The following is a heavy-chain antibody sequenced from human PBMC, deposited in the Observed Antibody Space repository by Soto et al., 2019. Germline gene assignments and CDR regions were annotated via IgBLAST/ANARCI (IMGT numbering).Heavy chain of an antibody. D-gene: IGHD2-21*01. J-gene: IGHJ4*02. CDR2: ISAYNGNT. V-gene: IGHV1-18*01. CDR1: GYTFTSYG. Sequence: ASVKVSCKASGYTFTSYGISWVRQAPGQGLEWMGWISAYNGNTNYAQKLQGRVTMTTDTSTSTAYMELRSLRAEDTAFYYCVRVYWSVVPAIPLYYFDYWGQGALVTVSS. CDR3: VRVYWSVVPAIPLYYFDY.